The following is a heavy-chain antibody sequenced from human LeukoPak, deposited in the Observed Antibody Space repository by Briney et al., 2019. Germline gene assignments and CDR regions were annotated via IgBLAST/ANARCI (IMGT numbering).Heavy chain of an antibody. CDR1: GGSISSSSYY. J-gene: IGHJ4*02. D-gene: IGHD1-26*01. V-gene: IGHV4-39*01. Sequence: SETLSLTCTVSGGSISSSSYYWGWIRQPPGKGLEWIGSIYYSGSTYYNPSLKSRVTISVDTSKNQFSLKLSSVTAADTAVYYCARRFPHSGSYPYYFDYWGQGTLVTVSS. CDR2: IYYSGST. CDR3: ARRFPHSGSYPYYFDY.